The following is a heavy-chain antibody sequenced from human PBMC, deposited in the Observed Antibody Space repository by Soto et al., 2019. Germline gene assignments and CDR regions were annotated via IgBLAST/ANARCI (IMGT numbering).Heavy chain of an antibody. V-gene: IGHV3-7*03. D-gene: IGHD3-16*02. CDR1: GFRFRDYW. CDR2: IKQDESDK. Sequence: PGGSLRLSCAVSGFRFRDYWMSWVRQAPGKGLELVANIKQDESDKYYVDSVKGRFTISRDNAKNALYLQMNSLRVEDTAVYYCAAYCYTMTCTHFHGYSWGQGTQVTVSS. J-gene: IGHJ5*02. CDR3: AAYCYTMTCTHFHGYS.